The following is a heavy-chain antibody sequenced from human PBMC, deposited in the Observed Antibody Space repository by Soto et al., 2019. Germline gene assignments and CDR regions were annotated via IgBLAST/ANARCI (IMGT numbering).Heavy chain of an antibody. CDR1: GYTFTSYA. CDR2: INAGNGNT. CDR3: ARVAYYYDSSGYYESYFDY. J-gene: IGHJ4*02. D-gene: IGHD3-22*01. Sequence: ASVKVSCKASGYTFTSYAMHWVRQAPGQRLEWMGWINAGNGNTKYSQKFQGRVTITRNTSISTAYMELSSLRSEDTAVYYCARVAYYYDSSGYYESYFDYWGQGTLVTVSS. V-gene: IGHV1-3*01.